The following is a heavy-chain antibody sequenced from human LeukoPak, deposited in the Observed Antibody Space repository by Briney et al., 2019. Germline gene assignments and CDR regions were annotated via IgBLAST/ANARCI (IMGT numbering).Heavy chain of an antibody. V-gene: IGHV3-7*01. D-gene: IGHD2-2*02. CDR1: GFTFSSYW. CDR3: ARRVYCSSTSCYTLIDY. J-gene: IGHJ4*02. Sequence: GGSLRLSCAASGFTFSSYWMSWVRQAPGKGLEWVANIKQGGSEKYYVDSVKGRFTISRDNAKNSLYLQMNSLRVEDTAVYYCARRVYCSSTSCYTLIDYWGQGTLVTVSS. CDR2: IKQGGSEK.